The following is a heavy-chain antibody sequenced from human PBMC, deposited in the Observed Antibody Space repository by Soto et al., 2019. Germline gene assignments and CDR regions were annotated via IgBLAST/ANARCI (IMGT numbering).Heavy chain of an antibody. CDR2: IYRSGNT. V-gene: IGHV4-59*08. J-gene: IGHJ5*02. D-gene: IGHD4-17*01. CDR3: ARHVTTVWWFDP. Sequence: QVQLQESSPGLVKPSETLSLTCTVSGDSISNSYWSWIRQPPGKGLEWIGHIYRSGNTNYNSSLKSRVTMSKDTSKNQFFLKLSSVTAADTAVYYCARHVTTVWWFDPWGQGTLVTVSA. CDR1: GDSISNSY.